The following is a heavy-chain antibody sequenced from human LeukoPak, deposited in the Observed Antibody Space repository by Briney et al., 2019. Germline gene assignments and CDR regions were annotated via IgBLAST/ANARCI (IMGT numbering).Heavy chain of an antibody. Sequence: PGGSLRLSCAASGFTFSSYAMSWVRQAPGKGLEWVSVISDDTTYTYDADSVKGRFTISRDNAKNALFLQMNSLRAEDTAVYYCARAGSSAAPSAFFGFWGQGSLVAVSS. CDR1: GFTFSSYA. CDR3: ARAGSSAAPSAFFGF. CDR2: ISDDTTYT. D-gene: IGHD2-15*01. V-gene: IGHV3-21*01. J-gene: IGHJ4*02.